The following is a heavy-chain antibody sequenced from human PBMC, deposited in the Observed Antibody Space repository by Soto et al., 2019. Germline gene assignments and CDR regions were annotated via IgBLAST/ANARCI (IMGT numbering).Heavy chain of an antibody. Sequence: PSETLSLTCAVSGDSIGSSNWWSWVRQPPGKGLEWIGEIYHSGSTYYNPSLKSRVTISVDTSKNQFSLKLSSVTAADTAVYYCARGDYSWFDPWGQGTLVTVSS. V-gene: IGHV4-4*02. CDR3: ARGDYSWFDP. D-gene: IGHD4-17*01. CDR1: GDSIGSSNW. CDR2: IYHSGST. J-gene: IGHJ5*02.